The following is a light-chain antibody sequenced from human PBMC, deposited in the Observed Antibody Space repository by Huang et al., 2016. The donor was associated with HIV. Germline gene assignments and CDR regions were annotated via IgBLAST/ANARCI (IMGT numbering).Light chain of an antibody. V-gene: IGKV3-15*01. CDR1: QRVSSS. CDR2: DTS. J-gene: IGKJ2*01. CDR3: QQYNFWRT. Sequence: EIVMTQSPATMSVSPGERATLSCRASQRVSSSLAWYQQKPGQAPSLLIYDTSTRATGAPARFSDSGSGTEFTLTIGSLHSEDSAIYYCQQYNFWRTFGQGTKLEI.